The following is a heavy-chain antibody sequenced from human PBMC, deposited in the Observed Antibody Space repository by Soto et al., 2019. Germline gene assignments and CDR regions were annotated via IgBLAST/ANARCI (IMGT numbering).Heavy chain of an antibody. CDR3: ARSRDYNYYFDY. D-gene: IGHD3-10*01. CDR2: LSSSSSYI. CDR1: GFTLSSHA. V-gene: IGHV3-21*01. Sequence: EVQLVESGGGLVKPGGSLRLSCAASGFTLSSHAINWVRQAPGKGLEWVSFLSSSSSYIYYADSVKGRFTISRDNAKNSLYLQMNSLRAEDTAVYYCARSRDYNYYFDYWGQGALVTVSS. J-gene: IGHJ4*02.